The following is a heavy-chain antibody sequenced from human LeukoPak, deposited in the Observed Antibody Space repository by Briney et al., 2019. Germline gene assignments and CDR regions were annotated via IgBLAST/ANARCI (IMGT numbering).Heavy chain of an antibody. CDR1: GGSISRDY. D-gene: IGHD2-2*02. J-gene: IGHJ4*02. Sequence: PSETLSLTCTVSGGSISRDYWSWIRQPPGKGLEWIGYIYYTGSTNYNPSLKSRVTISVDTSKNQFSLKLSSVTAADTAVYYCARVGRYCSSTSCYKFFDYWGQGTLVTVSS. V-gene: IGHV4-59*01. CDR3: ARVGRYCSSTSCYKFFDY. CDR2: IYYTGST.